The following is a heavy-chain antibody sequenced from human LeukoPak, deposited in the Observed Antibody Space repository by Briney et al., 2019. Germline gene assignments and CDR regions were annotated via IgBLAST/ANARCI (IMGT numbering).Heavy chain of an antibody. D-gene: IGHD3-3*01. Sequence: SETLSLTCAVYGGSFSGYYWSWIRQPPGKGLEWIGEINHSGSTNYNPSLKSRVTISVDTSRNQFSLKLSSVTAADTAVYYCARVRVRFLEWIYNRQYYYGMDVWGQGTTVTVSS. V-gene: IGHV4-34*01. CDR3: ARVRVRFLEWIYNRQYYYGMDV. CDR2: INHSGST. CDR1: GGSFSGYY. J-gene: IGHJ6*02.